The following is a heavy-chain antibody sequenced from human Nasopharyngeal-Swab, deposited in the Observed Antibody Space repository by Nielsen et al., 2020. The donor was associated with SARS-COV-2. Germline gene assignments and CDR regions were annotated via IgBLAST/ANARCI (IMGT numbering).Heavy chain of an antibody. J-gene: IGHJ4*02. CDR3: ARGYYDSLR. D-gene: IGHD3-22*01. V-gene: IGHV3-66*01. Sequence: WIRQPPGRGLEWVSVIYRGGRTYYADSVKGRFTISRDNSKNTLYLQMNSLRAEDTAVYYCARGYYDSLRWGQGTLVTVSS. CDR2: IYRGGRT.